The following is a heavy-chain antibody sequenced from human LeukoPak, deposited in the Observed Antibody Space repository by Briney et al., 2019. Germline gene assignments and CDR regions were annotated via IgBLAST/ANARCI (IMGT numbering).Heavy chain of an antibody. CDR1: GYTFTVYY. D-gene: IGHD4-17*01. CDR3: ARWGRYGDYTASYFDL. J-gene: IGHJ2*01. V-gene: IGHV1-2*02. CDR2: IMHNSGGT. Sequence: ASLRVSPMAPGYTFTVYYMHWVRQAPGQGLEWMGWIMHNSGGTNYAQQFQGRVTMTRDTSISTAYMERSRLRSDDTAVYYCARWGRYGDYTASYFDLWGRGTLVTVSS.